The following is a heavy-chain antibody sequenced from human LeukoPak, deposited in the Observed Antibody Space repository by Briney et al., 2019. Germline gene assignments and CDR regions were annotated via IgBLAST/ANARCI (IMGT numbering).Heavy chain of an antibody. J-gene: IGHJ4*02. Sequence: GGSLRLSCAASGSTFSIYWMNWVRQAPGKGLEWVSVIYSGGSTYYADSVKGRFTISRDNSKNTLYLQMNSLRAEDTAVYYCARERTAMVTGFDYWGQGTLVTVSS. CDR3: ARERTAMVTGFDY. CDR2: IYSGGST. CDR1: GSTFSIYW. D-gene: IGHD5-18*01. V-gene: IGHV3-66*01.